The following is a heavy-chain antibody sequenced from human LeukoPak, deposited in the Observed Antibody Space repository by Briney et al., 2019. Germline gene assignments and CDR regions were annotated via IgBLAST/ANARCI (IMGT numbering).Heavy chain of an antibody. CDR2: ISGSGGST. D-gene: IGHD3-9*01. Sequence: PGGSLRLSCAASEFTFSSYAMNWVRQAPGKGLEWVSAISGSGGSTYYADSVKSRFAISRDNSKNTLYLQMNSLRAEDTAVYYCAKAKYDILTGYPWGYFDYWGQGTLVTVSS. CDR1: EFTFSSYA. V-gene: IGHV3-23*01. J-gene: IGHJ4*02. CDR3: AKAKYDILTGYPWGYFDY.